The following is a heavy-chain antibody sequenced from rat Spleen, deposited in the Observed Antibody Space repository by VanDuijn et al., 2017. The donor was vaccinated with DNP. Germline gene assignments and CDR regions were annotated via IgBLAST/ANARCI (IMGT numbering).Heavy chain of an antibody. CDR2: ITSSGGST. Sequence: EVQLVESGGDLVQPGRSLKLSCVASGFTFNNYWMTWIRQVPGKGLEWVASITSSGGSTYYPDSVKGRFTISRDDAKSGLYLQMNSLKSEDTATYYCARGSTSIYWYFDFWGPGTMVAVSS. V-gene: IGHV5-31*01. CDR3: ARGSTSIYWYFDF. CDR1: GFTFNNYW. D-gene: IGHD3-1*01. J-gene: IGHJ1*01.